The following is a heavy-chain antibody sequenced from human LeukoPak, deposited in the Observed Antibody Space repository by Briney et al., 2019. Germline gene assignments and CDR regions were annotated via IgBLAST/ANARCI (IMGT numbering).Heavy chain of an antibody. CDR2: IYSSGNT. CDR1: GGSISGFY. D-gene: IGHD1-26*01. CDR3: ARTSATGATFFDF. V-gene: IGHV4-4*07. J-gene: IGHJ4*02. Sequence: PSETLSLTCTASGGSISGFYWSWIRQPAGKGLEWIGRIYSSGNTHYNPSLRSRVTMSVDTSKSQFSLSLNYVTAADTALYYCARTSATGATFFDFWGQGILVTVSS.